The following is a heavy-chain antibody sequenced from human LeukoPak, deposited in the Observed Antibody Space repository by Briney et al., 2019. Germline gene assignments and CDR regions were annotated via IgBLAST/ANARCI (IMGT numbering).Heavy chain of an antibody. J-gene: IGHJ4*02. CDR2: ISSNGGST. Sequence: GGPLILSCAASGFTFSSYAMHWVRQAPGKGLKYVSAISSNGGSTYYANSVKGRFTISRDNSKNTLYLQMGSLRAEDMAVYYCARGLTIFGVVTHFDYWGQGTLVTVSS. V-gene: IGHV3-64*01. CDR1: GFTFSSYA. CDR3: ARGLTIFGVVTHFDY. D-gene: IGHD3-3*01.